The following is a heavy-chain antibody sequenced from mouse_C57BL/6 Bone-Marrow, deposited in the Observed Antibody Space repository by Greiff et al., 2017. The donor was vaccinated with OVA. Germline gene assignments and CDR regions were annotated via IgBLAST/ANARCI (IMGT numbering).Heavy chain of an antibody. CDR1: GYTFTSYW. CDR3: ARTPFYDPFDY. D-gene: IGHD2-12*01. J-gene: IGHJ2*01. V-gene: IGHV1-50*01. CDR2: IDPSHRYT. Sequence: QVQLQQPGAELVKPGASVKLSCKASGYTFTSYWMQWVKQRPGRGLEWIGDIDPSHRYTNYTHKFKGKATLTVDTSSSTAYMQLSSLTSEDSAVYYCARTPFYDPFDYWGQGTTLTVSS.